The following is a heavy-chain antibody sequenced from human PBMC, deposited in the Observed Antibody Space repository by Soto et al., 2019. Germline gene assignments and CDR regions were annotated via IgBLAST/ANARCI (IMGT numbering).Heavy chain of an antibody. CDR1: GASLSSYY. D-gene: IGHD3-22*01. V-gene: IGHV4-59*12. Sequence: PSETLSLTCVVSGASLSSYYWSWIRQPPEKGLEWIGYIYYSGSTNYNPSLKSRVTISVDTSKNQFSLKLSSVTAADTAVYYCARVAPYYYDSRAYYFDYWGQGTLVTVSS. CDR2: IYYSGST. J-gene: IGHJ4*02. CDR3: ARVAPYYYDSRAYYFDY.